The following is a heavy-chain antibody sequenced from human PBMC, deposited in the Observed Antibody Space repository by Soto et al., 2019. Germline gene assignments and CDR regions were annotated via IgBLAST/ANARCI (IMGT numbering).Heavy chain of an antibody. D-gene: IGHD3-16*01. Sequence: QVQLVQSGAEVEKPGASVKISCKASGYSFTSQYVHWVRQAPGQGLEWMGIINPNGGSTTYAPKFPGRVPMAKGPSPGTVQLELGRLTFGGTAVYFWAKGAGLTPGGGGTEPLDIWGQGTMVTVAS. CDR2: INPNGGST. V-gene: IGHV1-46*03. CDR3: AKGAGLTPGGGGTEPLDI. CDR1: GYSFTSQY. J-gene: IGHJ3*02.